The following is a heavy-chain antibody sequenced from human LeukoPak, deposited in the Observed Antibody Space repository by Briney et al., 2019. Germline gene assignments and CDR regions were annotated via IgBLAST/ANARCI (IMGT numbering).Heavy chain of an antibody. D-gene: IGHD4-17*01. Sequence: ASVKVSCKASGYTFTSYGISWVRQAPGQGLEWMGWISAYNGNTNYAQKLQGRVTMTTDTSTSTAYMELSSLRSEDTAVYYCARAPIGDYGDTHLGFGLDYWGQGTLVTVSS. V-gene: IGHV1-18*01. CDR3: ARAPIGDYGDTHLGFGLDY. J-gene: IGHJ4*02. CDR1: GYTFTSYG. CDR2: ISAYNGNT.